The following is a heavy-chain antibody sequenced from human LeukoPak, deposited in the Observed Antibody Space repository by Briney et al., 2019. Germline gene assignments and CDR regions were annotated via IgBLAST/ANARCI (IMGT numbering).Heavy chain of an antibody. CDR2: ITGSGRTM. CDR3: ARVSPPSNYYDSSGYYALGY. CDR1: GFTFRDYN. Sequence: PGGSLRLSCAASGFTFRDYNMYWIRQAPGKGPEWVSYITGSGRTMSYADPVKGRFSISRDNAKNSLYLQMNSLRAEDTAVYYCARVSPPSNYYDSSGYYALGYWGQGTLVTVSS. V-gene: IGHV3-11*01. D-gene: IGHD3-22*01. J-gene: IGHJ4*02.